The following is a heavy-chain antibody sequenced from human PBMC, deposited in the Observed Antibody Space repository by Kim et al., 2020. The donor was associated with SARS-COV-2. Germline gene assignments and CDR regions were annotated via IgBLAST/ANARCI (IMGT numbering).Heavy chain of an antibody. CDR1: GFTFSSYS. CDR2: ISSSSSYI. J-gene: IGHJ6*02. CDR3: ARVNSIAAAGSPFRYYYGMDV. Sequence: LSLTCAASGFTFSSYSMNWVRQAPGKGLEWVSSISSSSSYIYYADSVKGRFTISRDNAKNSLYLQMNSLRAEDTAVYYCARVNSIAAAGSPFRYYYGMDVWGQGTTVTVSS. V-gene: IGHV3-21*01. D-gene: IGHD6-13*01.